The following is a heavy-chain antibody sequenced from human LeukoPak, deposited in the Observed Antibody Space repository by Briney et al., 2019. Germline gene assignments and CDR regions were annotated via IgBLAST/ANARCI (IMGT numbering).Heavy chain of an antibody. Sequence: SETLSLTCTVSGGSISSYYWSWIRQPPGKGLEWIGYIYYSGGTNYNPSLKSRVTISVDTSKNQFSLKLSSVTAADTAVYYCARVGCGDDFWSGYCPFDYWGQGTLVTVSS. CDR2: IYYSGGT. CDR1: GGSISSYY. D-gene: IGHD3-3*01. V-gene: IGHV4-59*01. J-gene: IGHJ4*02. CDR3: ARVGCGDDFWSGYCPFDY.